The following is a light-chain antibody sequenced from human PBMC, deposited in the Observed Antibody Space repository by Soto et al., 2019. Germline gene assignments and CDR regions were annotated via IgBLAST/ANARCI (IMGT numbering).Light chain of an antibody. CDR3: QQYNSHPHT. V-gene: IGKV1-16*02. CDR1: QDINSN. Sequence: DIQMTQSPSSLSASVGDRVTITCRASQDINSNLAWFQQRPGKVPKPLIYAASSLQSEVPSKFSGSGSGTNFTLTISSLQPEDFATYYCQQYNSHPHTFGQGTELEIK. J-gene: IGKJ2*01. CDR2: AAS.